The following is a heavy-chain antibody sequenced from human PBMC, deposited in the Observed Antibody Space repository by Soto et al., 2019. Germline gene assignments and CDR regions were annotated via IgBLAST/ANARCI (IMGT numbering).Heavy chain of an antibody. CDR2: FSAHNGNT. CDR3: ARGRYGDY. CDR1: GYAFTTYG. Sequence: QVHLVQSGAEVKKPGASVKVSCQGSGYAFTTYGITWVRQAPGQGLEGMGWFSAHNGNTNYAQNLQGRVTVTRDTSTSTAYMELRSLRYDDTAVYYCARGRYGDYWGQGALVTVSS. J-gene: IGHJ4*02. D-gene: IGHD1-1*01. V-gene: IGHV1-18*01.